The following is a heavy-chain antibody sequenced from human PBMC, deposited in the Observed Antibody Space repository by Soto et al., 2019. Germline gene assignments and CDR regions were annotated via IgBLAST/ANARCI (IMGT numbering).Heavy chain of an antibody. V-gene: IGHV3-53*02. J-gene: IGHJ4*02. CDR2: SYSGGST. CDR1: GFTVSSHY. Sequence: EVQLVETGGGLIQPGGSLRLSCAASGFTVSSHYMSWVRQAPGKGLEWVSVSYSGGSTYYADSVKGRFTISRDNSKNTLYLQMNSLRAEDTAVYYCARSLTFDYWGQGTLVTVSS. CDR3: ARSLTFDY.